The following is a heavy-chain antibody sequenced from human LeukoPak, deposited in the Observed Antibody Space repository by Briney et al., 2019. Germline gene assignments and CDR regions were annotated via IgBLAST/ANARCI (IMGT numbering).Heavy chain of an antibody. CDR1: GGSISSYY. CDR2: IYTSGST. J-gene: IGHJ5*02. CDR3: ARVKPYSHGYSHNWFDP. V-gene: IGHV4-4*07. Sequence: PSETLSLTCTVSGGSISSYYWSWIRQPAGKGLEWIGRIYTSGSTNYNPSLKSRVTMSVDTSKNQFSLKLSSVTAADTAVYYCARVKPYSHGYSHNWFDPWGQGTLVTVSS. D-gene: IGHD5-18*01.